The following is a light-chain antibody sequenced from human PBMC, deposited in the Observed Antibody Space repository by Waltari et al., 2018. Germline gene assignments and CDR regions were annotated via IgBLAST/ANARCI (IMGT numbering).Light chain of an antibody. CDR1: NIGSKN. J-gene: IGLJ1*01. Sequence: SYVLTQPPSVSVAPGQTARISWDGNNIGSKNVHWYQQKPGQAPVLVVYDDGDRPSGIPERFSGSNSGNTATLTISRVDAGDEADYYCQVWDSGSDHYVFGTVTKVTVL. CDR2: DDG. V-gene: IGLV3-21*02. CDR3: QVWDSGSDHYV.